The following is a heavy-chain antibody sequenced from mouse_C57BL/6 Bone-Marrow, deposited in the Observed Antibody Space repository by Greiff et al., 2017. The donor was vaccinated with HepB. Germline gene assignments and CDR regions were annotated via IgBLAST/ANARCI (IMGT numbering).Heavy chain of an antibody. V-gene: IGHV5-9*01. CDR2: ISGGGGNT. CDR3: ARLYSFAY. J-gene: IGHJ3*01. Sequence: EVKLMESGGGLVKPGGSLKLSCAASGFTFSSYTMSWVRQTPEKRLEWVATISGGGGNTYYPDSVKGRFTISRDNAKNTLYLQMSSLRSEDTALHYCARLYSFAYWGQGTLVTVSA. D-gene: IGHD1-1*01. CDR1: GFTFSSYT.